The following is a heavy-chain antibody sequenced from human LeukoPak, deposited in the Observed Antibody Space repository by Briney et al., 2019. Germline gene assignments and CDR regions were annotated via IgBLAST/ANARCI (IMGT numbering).Heavy chain of an antibody. D-gene: IGHD3-10*01. CDR3: AKDIGSGSYWSGWFDP. CDR1: GGTFSSYA. CDR2: IIPIFGTA. J-gene: IGHJ5*02. Sequence: SVKVSCKASGGTFSSYAISWVRQAPGQGLEWMGGIIPIFGTANYAQKFQGRVTITTDESTSTAYMELSSLRSEDTAVYYCAKDIGSGSYWSGWFDPWGQGTLVTVSS. V-gene: IGHV1-69*05.